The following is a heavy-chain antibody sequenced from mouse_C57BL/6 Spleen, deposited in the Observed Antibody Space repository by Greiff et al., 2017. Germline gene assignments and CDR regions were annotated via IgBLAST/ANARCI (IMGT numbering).Heavy chain of an antibody. CDR3: ARDFITTLVAPYYYAMDY. Sequence: EVQLQQSGPELVKPGASVKISCKASGYTFTDYYMNWVKQSHGKSLEWIGDINPNNGGTSYNQKVKGKATLTVDKSSSTAYMELRSLTSEDSAVYYCARDFITTLVAPYYYAMDYWGQGTSVTVSS. CDR1: GYTFTDYY. V-gene: IGHV1-26*01. J-gene: IGHJ4*01. D-gene: IGHD1-1*01. CDR2: INPNNGGT.